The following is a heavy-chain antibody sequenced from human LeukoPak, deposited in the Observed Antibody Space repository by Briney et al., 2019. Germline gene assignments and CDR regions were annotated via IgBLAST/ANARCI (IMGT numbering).Heavy chain of an antibody. J-gene: IGHJ4*02. V-gene: IGHV3-23*01. CDR3: AKDQSTVCSSTSCRYYYFDY. Sequence: PGGSLRLSCAASGFTFSSYAMSWVRQAPGKGLEWVSAISGSGGSTYYADSVKGRFTISRDNSKNTLYLQMNSLTAEDTAVYYCAKDQSTVCSSTSCRYYYFDYWGQGTLVTVSS. D-gene: IGHD2-2*01. CDR2: ISGSGGST. CDR1: GFTFSSYA.